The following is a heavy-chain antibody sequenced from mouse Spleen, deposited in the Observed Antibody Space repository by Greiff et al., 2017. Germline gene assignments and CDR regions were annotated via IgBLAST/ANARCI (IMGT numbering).Heavy chain of an antibody. CDR3: ARETPSYWYFDV. CDR2: ISSGGGST. CDR1: GFTFSSYY. V-gene: IGHV5-6-4*01. J-gene: IGHJ1*01. Sequence: EVKLVESGGGLVKLGGSLKLSCAASGFTFSSYYMSWVRQTPEKRLEWVATISSGGGSTYYPDSVKGRFTISRDNAKNTLYLQMSSLNSEDTAVYYCARETPSYWYFDVWGAGTTVTVSS.